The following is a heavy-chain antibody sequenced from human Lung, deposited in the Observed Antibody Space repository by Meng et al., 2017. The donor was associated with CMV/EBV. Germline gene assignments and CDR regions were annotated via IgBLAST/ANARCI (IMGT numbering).Heavy chain of an antibody. D-gene: IGHD1-14*01. CDR1: GGSFSTHT. J-gene: IGHJ4*02. CDR2: LIAVFDKT. CDR3: ARGRRNEPLFDY. V-gene: IGHV1-69*13. Sequence: QSGADVKKPWSSLKVACKTSGGSFSTHTFSWVRQAPGQGLEWMGGLIAVFDKTKAAPRFQDRVTFTADESTSTAYMELSSLTFDDTAVYFCARGRRNEPLFDYWGQGTLVTVSS.